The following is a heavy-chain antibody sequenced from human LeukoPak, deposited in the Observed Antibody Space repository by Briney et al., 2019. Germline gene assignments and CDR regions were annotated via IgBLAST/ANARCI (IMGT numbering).Heavy chain of an antibody. CDR2: ISTYNGNT. CDR3: ARDGQGGEYGSWSWFDP. J-gene: IGHJ5*02. Sequence: ASVKVSCKASGYTFNTYGITWVRQAPGQGLEWMGWISTYNGNTKYSQKVQGRVTMTTDTSTSTAYMELRSLRSDDTAVYYCARDGQGGEYGSWSWFDPWGQGTLVTVSS. D-gene: IGHD2/OR15-2a*01. V-gene: IGHV1-18*01. CDR1: GYTFNTYG.